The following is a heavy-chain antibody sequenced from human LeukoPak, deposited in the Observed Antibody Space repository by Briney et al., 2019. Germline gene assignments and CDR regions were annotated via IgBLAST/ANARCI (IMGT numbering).Heavy chain of an antibody. Sequence: SGGSLRLSCAASGFTFNIYAMSWVRQAPGKGLEWVSAISGSGDSAHYADSVKGRFFISRDNSKNTVYLQMNSLRAEDTAVYYCARDNGVVHGVYYMDVWGKGTTVTVS. D-gene: IGHD3-3*01. V-gene: IGHV3-23*01. J-gene: IGHJ6*03. CDR1: GFTFNIYA. CDR3: ARDNGVVHGVYYMDV. CDR2: ISGSGDSA.